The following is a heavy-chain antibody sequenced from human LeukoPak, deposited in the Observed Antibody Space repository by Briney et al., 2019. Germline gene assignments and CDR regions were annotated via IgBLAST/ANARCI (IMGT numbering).Heavy chain of an antibody. V-gene: IGHV3-7*03. D-gene: IGHD6-13*01. J-gene: IGHJ4*02. Sequence: PGGSLRLSCAASGFTFSNYWMSWVRQAPGKGLEWVANIKQDGSEKYYVNSVKGRFTISRDNSKNTLYLQMNSLRAEDTAVYYCCTSPSFGSSWYQFNYWGQGALVIVSS. CDR2: IKQDGSEK. CDR1: GFTFSNYW. CDR3: CTSPSFGSSWYQFNY.